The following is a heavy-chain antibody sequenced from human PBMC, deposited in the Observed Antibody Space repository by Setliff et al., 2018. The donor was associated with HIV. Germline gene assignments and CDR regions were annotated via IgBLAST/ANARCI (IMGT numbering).Heavy chain of an antibody. J-gene: IGHJ5*02. CDR1: GYTFTGYY. Sequence: ASVKVSCKASGYTFTGYYMHWVRQAPGQGLVWMGWINPNSGGTNYAQKFQGRVTMTRDTSISTAYMELSRLRSDDTAVYYCAKGYYDSSGNWFDPWGQGTLVTVSS. V-gene: IGHV1-2*02. D-gene: IGHD3-22*01. CDR2: INPNSGGT. CDR3: AKGYYDSSGNWFDP.